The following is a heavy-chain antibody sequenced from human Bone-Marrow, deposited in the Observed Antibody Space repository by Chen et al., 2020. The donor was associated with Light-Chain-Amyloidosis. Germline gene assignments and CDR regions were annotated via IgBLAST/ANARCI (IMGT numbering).Heavy chain of an antibody. CDR1: GFTFDTYA. J-gene: IGHJ4*02. CDR2: ISGGGSNT. Sequence: EVQLLESGGGLVQPGGSLRLSCAASGFTFDTYAMSWVRQAPGKGLEWVAAISGGGSNTDYADSVKGRFTISRDNSKNTLYLQMGSLRAEDTAVYYCAKDMLMIRGVIFEYWGQGTLVTVSS. CDR3: AKDMLMIRGVIFEY. V-gene: IGHV3-23*01. D-gene: IGHD3-10*01.